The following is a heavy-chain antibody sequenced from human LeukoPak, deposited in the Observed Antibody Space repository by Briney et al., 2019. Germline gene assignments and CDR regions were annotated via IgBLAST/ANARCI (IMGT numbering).Heavy chain of an antibody. CDR1: GDSLSGYY. Sequence: SETLSLTCTVSGDSLSGYYWSWLRQPPAKGLEWIGYVYHTGHTHYSPSLKSRVTVSLDTSRNQVSLILSSVTAADTAVYYCARHRFGHLFDYWGQGTLVFVSS. CDR3: ARHRFGHLFDY. V-gene: IGHV4-59*01. D-gene: IGHD3-16*01. J-gene: IGHJ4*02. CDR2: VYHTGHT.